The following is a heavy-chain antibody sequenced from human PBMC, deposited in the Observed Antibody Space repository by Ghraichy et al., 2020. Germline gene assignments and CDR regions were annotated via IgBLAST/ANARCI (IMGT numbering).Heavy chain of an antibody. D-gene: IGHD6-19*01. CDR1: GFTFSNYA. CDR3: AKDPRFRVAVAGADY. CDR2: IDTSGGTT. Sequence: LYLTCAASGFTFSNYAMNWVRQAPGKGLVWVSSIDTSGGTTHYADSVKGRFTITRDNSKNTLYLQMNSLRADDTAVYYCAKDPRFRVAVAGADYWGQGTLVTVSS. J-gene: IGHJ4*02. V-gene: IGHV3-23*01.